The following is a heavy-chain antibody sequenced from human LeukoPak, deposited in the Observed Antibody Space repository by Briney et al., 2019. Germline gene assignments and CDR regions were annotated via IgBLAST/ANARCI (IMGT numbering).Heavy chain of an antibody. V-gene: IGHV4-34*12. J-gene: IGHJ6*03. CDR2: IIHHVTT. Sequence: PSQTLSLTCAVYAESFSGYYWSWIRQPPGKWLEWIGTIIHHVTTKYNPSLKTRVTITVDTSNNQFSLKRTSVTAAKPAVNYCRRAVPTSTLKYYYGSGTYYMDVWGNGTTVTVSS. D-gene: IGHD3-10*01. CDR1: AESFSGYY. CDR3: RRAVPTSTLKYYYGSGTYYMDV.